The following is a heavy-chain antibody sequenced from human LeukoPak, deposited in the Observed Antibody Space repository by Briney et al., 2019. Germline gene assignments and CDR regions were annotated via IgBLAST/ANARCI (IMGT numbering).Heavy chain of an antibody. CDR2: IYYSGST. D-gene: IGHD3-10*01. CDR3: ARHQLLWFGELLY. V-gene: IGHV4-39*01. J-gene: IGHJ4*02. CDR1: GGSISSSSYY. Sequence: SETLSLTCTVSGGSISSSSYYWGWIRQPPGKGLEWIGSIYYSGSTYYNPSLKSRVTISVDTSKNQFSLKLSSVTAADAAVYYWARHQLLWFGELLYWGQGTLVTVSS.